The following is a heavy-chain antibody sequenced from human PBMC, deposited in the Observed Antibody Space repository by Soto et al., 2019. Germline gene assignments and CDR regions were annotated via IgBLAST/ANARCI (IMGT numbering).Heavy chain of an antibody. Sequence: VQLVQSRAEVKKPGASVKVSCKASGYTFTSYDINWVRQATGQGLEWMGWMNPNSGNTGYARNFEGRVTMTRNTPITTAYMELSSLRSEDTAVYYCVRAVRSGGSYDFDYWGQGTLVTVSS. CDR3: VRAVRSGGSYDFDY. CDR1: GYTFTSYD. J-gene: IGHJ4*02. CDR2: MNPNSGNT. V-gene: IGHV1-8*01. D-gene: IGHD2-15*01.